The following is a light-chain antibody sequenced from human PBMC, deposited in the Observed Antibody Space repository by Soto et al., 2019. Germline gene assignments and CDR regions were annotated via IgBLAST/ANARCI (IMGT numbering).Light chain of an antibody. J-gene: IGLJ1*01. CDR3: NSYAGSNNFAV. CDR1: SSDVGGYNY. Sequence: QSALTQPPSASGSPGQSVTISCTVTSSDVGGYNYVSWYQQHPGKAPKLMIYEVSKRPSGVPDRFSGSKSANTASLTVSGLLTEDEADYYCNSYAGSNNFAVFGTGTKVTVL. V-gene: IGLV2-8*01. CDR2: EVS.